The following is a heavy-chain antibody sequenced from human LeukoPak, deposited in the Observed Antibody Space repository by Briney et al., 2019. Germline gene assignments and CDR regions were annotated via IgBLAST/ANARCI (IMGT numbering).Heavy chain of an antibody. D-gene: IGHD2-15*01. V-gene: IGHV3-23*01. CDR1: VFTFSSYA. CDR3: ANGGFCSGGSCYPYYYYYGMDV. Sequence: GGSLRLSCAASVFTFSSYAMSWVRQAPGEGLEWVSAICGRGGITYYADSVKGRFNISRDNSKNTLYLQMNSLRAEDTAVYYCANGGFCSGGSCYPYYYYYGMDVWGQGTTVTVSS. CDR2: ICGRGGIT. J-gene: IGHJ6*02.